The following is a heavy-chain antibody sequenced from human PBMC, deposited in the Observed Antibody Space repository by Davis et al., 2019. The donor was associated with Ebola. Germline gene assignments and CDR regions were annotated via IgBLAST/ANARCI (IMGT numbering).Heavy chain of an antibody. J-gene: IGHJ3*02. Sequence: ASVKVSCKASGYTFTGYYMHWVRQAPGQGLEWMGWINPNSGGTNYAQKFQGWVTMTRDTSISTAYMELSRLRSDDTAVYYCARESEASWGAFDIWGQGTMVTVSS. CDR2: INPNSGGT. V-gene: IGHV1-2*04. CDR3: ARESEASWGAFDI. D-gene: IGHD3-16*01. CDR1: GYTFTGYY.